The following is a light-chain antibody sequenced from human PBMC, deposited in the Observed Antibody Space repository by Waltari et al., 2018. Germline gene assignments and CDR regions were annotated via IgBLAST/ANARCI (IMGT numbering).Light chain of an antibody. Sequence: EIVMTQSPATLSVAPGERATLSCRSSQSVSSNFAWYQQKPGQAPRLLIDGASTRATGIPARFSGSGSGTEFTLTISSMQSEDFAFYYCQQYNNWPPKTFGQGTKVEIK. V-gene: IGKV3-15*01. CDR1: QSVSSN. CDR2: GAS. CDR3: QQYNNWPPKT. J-gene: IGKJ1*01.